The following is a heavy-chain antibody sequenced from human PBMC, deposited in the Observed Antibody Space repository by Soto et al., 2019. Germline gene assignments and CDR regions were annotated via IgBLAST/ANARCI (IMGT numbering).Heavy chain of an antibody. J-gene: IGHJ6*02. CDR3: ARRVRWLQFGNYYYYGMDV. CDR2: IYHSGST. Sequence: SETLSLTCAVSGGSISSSNWWSWVRQPPGKGLERIGEIYHSGSTNYNPSLKSRVTISVDKSKNQFSPKLSSVTAADTAVYYCARRVRWLQFGNYYYYGMDVWGRGTTVTVSS. D-gene: IGHD5-18*01. V-gene: IGHV4-4*02. CDR1: GGSISSSNW.